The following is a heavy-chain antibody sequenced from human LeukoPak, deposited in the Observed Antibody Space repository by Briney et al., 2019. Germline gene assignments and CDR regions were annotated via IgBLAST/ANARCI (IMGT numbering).Heavy chain of an antibody. CDR2: IYNIGSA. J-gene: IGHJ6*02. V-gene: IGHV4-31*11. CDR1: GGSISSGTHY. CDR3: ASTHCASPSCYSYYYSGLDV. Sequence: SETLSLTCAVSGGSISSGTHYWNWIRQHPGQGLEWIGHIYNIGSAYYNPSLMSRVSISIDTSENQFPLKLSSVTAADTAVYYCASTHCASPSCYSYYYSGLDVWGQGTTVIVSS. D-gene: IGHD2-2*01.